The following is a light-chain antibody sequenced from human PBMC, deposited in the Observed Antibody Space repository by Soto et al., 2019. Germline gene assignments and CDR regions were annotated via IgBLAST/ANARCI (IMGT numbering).Light chain of an antibody. Sequence: QSVLTQPPSASGSPGQSVTISCTGTSSDVGAYNYVSWYQQLPGIAPKLIIYEVSKRPSGVPDRFSGSKSGNTASLTVSGLQAEDEADYYCTSYAGTYSFFYVFGTGTKVTVL. V-gene: IGLV2-8*01. J-gene: IGLJ1*01. CDR2: EVS. CDR1: SSDVGAYNY. CDR3: TSYAGTYSFFYV.